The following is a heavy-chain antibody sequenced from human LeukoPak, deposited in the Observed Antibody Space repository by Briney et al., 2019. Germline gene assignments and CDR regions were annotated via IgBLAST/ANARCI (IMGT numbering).Heavy chain of an antibody. V-gene: IGHV4-61*02. CDR2: KYTTGAI. Sequence: PSETLSLTCTVSGASISSGLYYWSWIRQPAGRGLEWIGRKYTTGAINYNPSLESRVTISLDTSKNQFSLSLSSVTAADTAVYYCARDRGAGASYFHFWGQGTLVTVSS. CDR1: GASISSGLYY. D-gene: IGHD6-13*01. J-gene: IGHJ1*01. CDR3: ARDRGAGASYFHF.